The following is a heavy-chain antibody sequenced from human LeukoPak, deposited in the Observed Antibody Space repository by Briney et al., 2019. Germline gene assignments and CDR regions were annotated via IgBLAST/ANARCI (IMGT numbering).Heavy chain of an antibody. J-gene: IGHJ3*02. D-gene: IGHD2/OR15-2a*01. CDR1: GYTFTSYG. CDR3: ALYALDAFDI. Sequence: ASVKVSCKASGYTFTSYGISWVRQAPGQGPEWMGWISAYNGNTNYAQKLQGRVTMTTDTSTSTAYMELRSLRSDDTAVYCCALYALDAFDIWGQGTMVTVSS. V-gene: IGHV1-18*01. CDR2: ISAYNGNT.